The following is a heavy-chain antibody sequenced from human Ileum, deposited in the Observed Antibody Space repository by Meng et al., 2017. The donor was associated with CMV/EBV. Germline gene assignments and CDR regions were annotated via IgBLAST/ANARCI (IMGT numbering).Heavy chain of an antibody. D-gene: IGHD6-6*01. V-gene: IGHV3-15*01. Sequence: SCAASGFTFSNAWMSWVRQAPGKGLEWVGRIKTKTDDGTTDYAAPVQGRFTISRDDSENILYLQMNSLKTEDTAVYYCTTFYSSSSLWFDPWGQGTLVTVSS. CDR3: TTFYSSSSLWFDP. J-gene: IGHJ5*02. CDR1: GFTFSNAW. CDR2: IKTKTDDGTT.